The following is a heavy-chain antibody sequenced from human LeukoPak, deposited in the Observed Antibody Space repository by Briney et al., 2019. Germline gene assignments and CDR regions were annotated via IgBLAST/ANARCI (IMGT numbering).Heavy chain of an antibody. Sequence: LGASVQVSCKASGYTFTGYYMHWVRQAPGQGLEWMGWINPNSGGTNYAQKFQGRVTMTRDTSISTAYMELSRLRSDDTAVYYCARTYSSGWAPYYFDYWGQGTLVTVSS. V-gene: IGHV1-2*03. D-gene: IGHD6-19*01. J-gene: IGHJ4*02. CDR1: GYTFTGYY. CDR3: ARTYSSGWAPYYFDY. CDR2: INPNSGGT.